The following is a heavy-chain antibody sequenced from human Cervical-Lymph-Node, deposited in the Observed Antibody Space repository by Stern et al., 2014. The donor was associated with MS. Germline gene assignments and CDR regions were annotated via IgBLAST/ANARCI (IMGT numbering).Heavy chain of an antibody. J-gene: IGHJ5*02. CDR1: GGSFTSSDW. D-gene: IGHD1-1*01. V-gene: IGHV4-4*02. Sequence: QVQLQESGPGLVKPSGTLSLMCAVSGGSFTSSDWWSWVRQSPGKGLEWIGDIYYSGATKYNPSLRSRVTMSIDKSNKQFSLNLTSVTAADTAVYYCARLVTSTGNHNWFDTWGQGTLVTVSS. CDR3: ARLVTSTGNHNWFDT. CDR2: IYYSGAT.